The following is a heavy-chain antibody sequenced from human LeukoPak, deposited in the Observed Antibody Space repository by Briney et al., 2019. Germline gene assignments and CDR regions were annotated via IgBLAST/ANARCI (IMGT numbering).Heavy chain of an antibody. Sequence: TSETLSLTCAVSGGSVNRGTFFWTWIRKPPGKGLEWIGYISNSGSTNYHPSLKSRVTISSDTSKTQFTLKLTSVTAADTAVYFCARSSSGYRFDSWGQGTLVTVSS. CDR2: ISNSGST. J-gene: IGHJ4*02. V-gene: IGHV4-61*01. CDR1: GGSVNRGTFF. CDR3: ARSSSGYRFDS. D-gene: IGHD3-22*01.